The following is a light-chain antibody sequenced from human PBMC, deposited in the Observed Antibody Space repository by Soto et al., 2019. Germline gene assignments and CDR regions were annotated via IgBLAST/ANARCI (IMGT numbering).Light chain of an antibody. V-gene: IGKV3-20*01. CDR3: EQYGSSTIT. CDR1: QSVSSSY. J-gene: IGKJ5*01. Sequence: EIPITQSPGTRLLSPGERAALACRASQSVSSSYLAWFYQKAGQSPRLLIYGASSRDTGIPERFICSGAGTEGTRAISRLEREDVVVYFWEQYGSSTITFSQGTRLDIK. CDR2: GAS.